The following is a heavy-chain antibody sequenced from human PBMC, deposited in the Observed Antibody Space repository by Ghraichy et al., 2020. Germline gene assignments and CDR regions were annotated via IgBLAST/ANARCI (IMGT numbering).Heavy chain of an antibody. D-gene: IGHD6-19*01. CDR3: ARGEGSLAVAGRQYYFDY. Sequence: SETLSLTCTVSGGSISSYYWSWIRQPPGKGLEWIGYIYYSGSTNYNPSLKSRVTISVDTSKNQFSLKLSSVTAADTAVYYCARGEGSLAVAGRQYYFDYWGQGTLVTVSS. CDR2: IYYSGST. CDR1: GGSISSYY. V-gene: IGHV4-59*01. J-gene: IGHJ4*02.